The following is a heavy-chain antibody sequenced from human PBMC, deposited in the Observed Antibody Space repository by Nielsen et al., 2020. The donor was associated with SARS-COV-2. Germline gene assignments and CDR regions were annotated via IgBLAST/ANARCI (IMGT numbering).Heavy chain of an antibody. J-gene: IGHJ6*02. D-gene: IGHD3-10*01. CDR2: INHSGST. V-gene: IGHV4-34*01. CDR3: ARFGVFDDGMDV. CDR1: GGSISSYY. Sequence: SETLSLTCTVSGGSISSYYWSWIRQPPGKGLEWIGEINHSGSTNYNPSLKSRVTISVDTSKNQFSLKLSSVTAADTAVYYCARFGVFDDGMDVWGQGTTVTVSS.